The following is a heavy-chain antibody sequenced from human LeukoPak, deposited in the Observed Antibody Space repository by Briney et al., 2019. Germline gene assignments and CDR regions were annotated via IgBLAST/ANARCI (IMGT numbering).Heavy chain of an antibody. CDR2: IYYSGST. CDR1: GGSISSSSYS. Sequence: SETLSLTCTVSGGSISSSSYSWGWIRQPPGKGLEWIGSIYYSGSTYYNPSLKSRVTISVDTSKNQFSLKLSSVTAADTAVYYCARLIVGATRSFDYWGQGTLVTVSS. V-gene: IGHV4-39*01. J-gene: IGHJ4*02. CDR3: ARLIVGATRSFDY. D-gene: IGHD1-26*01.